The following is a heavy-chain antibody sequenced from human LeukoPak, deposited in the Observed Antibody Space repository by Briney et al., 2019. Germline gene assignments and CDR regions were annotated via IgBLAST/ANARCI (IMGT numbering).Heavy chain of an antibody. CDR2: MNPASGNT. D-gene: IGHD3-16*02. CDR3: ARVPREIASI. CDR1: GYTFTSYY. J-gene: IGHJ3*02. Sequence: GASVKVSCKASGYTFTSYYINWVRQATGQGPEWMGYMNPASGNTGYAQKFQGRVTMTTDTSISTAYMELSSLRSEDTAVYYCARVPREIASIWGQGTMVTVSS. V-gene: IGHV1-8*01.